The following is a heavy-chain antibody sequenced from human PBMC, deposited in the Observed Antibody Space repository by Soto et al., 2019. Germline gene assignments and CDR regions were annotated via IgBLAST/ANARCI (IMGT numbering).Heavy chain of an antibody. V-gene: IGHV3-53*01. Sequence: EVQLVESGGGLIQPGGSLRLSCAASGLTVSSNYMNWVRQAPGKGLEWVSLIYTGGGTYYADSVKGRFTVSRDNSKNTLYLQMNSLRAEDTAVYYCARMGQWRVPGDYYYGMDVWGQGTSVTVYS. J-gene: IGHJ6*02. CDR1: GLTVSSNY. D-gene: IGHD6-19*01. CDR2: IYTGGGT. CDR3: ARMGQWRVPGDYYYGMDV.